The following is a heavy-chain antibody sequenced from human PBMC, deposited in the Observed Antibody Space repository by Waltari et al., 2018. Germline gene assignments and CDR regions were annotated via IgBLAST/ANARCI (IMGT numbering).Heavy chain of an antibody. V-gene: IGHV3-48*03. CDR3: ARSSSGAVFYHYGLDV. J-gene: IGHJ6*02. CDR2: ITSSGTTK. D-gene: IGHD1-26*01. Sequence: EVQLVESGGGLVQPGGSLRLSCAASGFTFSTYEMNWVRKPPGQGLEWLSYITSSGTTKYYADSVKGRFTISRDNSKNSLYLQIDSLRAEDTAVYYCARSSSGAVFYHYGLDVWGQGTTVTVSS. CDR1: GFTFSTYE.